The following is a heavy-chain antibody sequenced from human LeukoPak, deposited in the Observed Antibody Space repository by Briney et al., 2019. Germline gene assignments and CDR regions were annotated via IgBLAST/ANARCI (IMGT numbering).Heavy chain of an antibody. CDR1: GFTFSDYY. CDR3: AKGYSSSWYVLKYYFDY. V-gene: IGHV3-11*01. D-gene: IGHD6-13*01. J-gene: IGHJ4*02. CDR2: ISDRGDTI. Sequence: NPGGSLRLSCTASGFTFSDYYMSWIRRAPGKGLEWVSYISDRGDTIYYADSVKGRFTISRDNANNSVSLQMDSLRDEDTAVYYCAKGYSSSWYVLKYYFDYWGQGTLVTVSS.